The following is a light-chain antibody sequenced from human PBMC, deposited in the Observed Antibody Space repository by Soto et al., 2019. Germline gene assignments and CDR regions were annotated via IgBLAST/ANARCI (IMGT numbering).Light chain of an antibody. CDR3: QSYASSLSGHVV. V-gene: IGLV1-40*01. CDR2: GNS. CDR1: SSNIGAGYD. J-gene: IGLJ2*01. Sequence: QSVLTQPPSVSGAPGQRVTISCTGSSSNIGAGYDVHWYQQLPGTAPKLLIYGNSNRPSGVPDRFSGSKSGTSASLAITGLQAEDEAEYYCQSYASSLSGHVVFGGGTKVTVL.